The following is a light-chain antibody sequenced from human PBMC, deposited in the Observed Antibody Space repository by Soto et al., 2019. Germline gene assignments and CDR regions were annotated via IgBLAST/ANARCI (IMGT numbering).Light chain of an antibody. CDR1: QSVTSSY. CDR2: GAS. CDR3: QQYGNSPWT. V-gene: IGKV3-20*01. J-gene: IGKJ1*01. Sequence: EIVLTQSPGTLSLSPGERATLSCRASQSVTSSYLAWYQQKPGQAPRLFIYGASSRATGIPVRFSGSGSGTDFTLTISRLEPEDFAVYHCQQYGNSPWTFGQGTKVEIK.